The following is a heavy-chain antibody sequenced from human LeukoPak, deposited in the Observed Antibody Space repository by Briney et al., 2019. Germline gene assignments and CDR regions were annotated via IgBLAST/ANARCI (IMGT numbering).Heavy chain of an antibody. CDR1: GFTFSSYG. V-gene: IGHV3-30*18. Sequence: GGSLRLSCAASGFTFSSYGMHWVRHAPGKGLEWVAVISYDGSNKYYADSVKGRFTISRDNSKNTLYLQMNSLRAEDTAVYYCAKDLWSPGYFDYWGQGTLVTVSS. CDR3: AKDLWSPGYFDY. J-gene: IGHJ4*02. D-gene: IGHD1-14*01. CDR2: ISYDGSNK.